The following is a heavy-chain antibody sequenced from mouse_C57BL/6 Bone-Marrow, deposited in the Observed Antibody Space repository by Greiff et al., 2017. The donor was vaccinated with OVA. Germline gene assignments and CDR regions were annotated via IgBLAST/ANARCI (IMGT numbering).Heavy chain of an antibody. D-gene: IGHD2-4*01. V-gene: IGHV1-54*01. CDR1: GYAFTSYL. J-gene: IGHJ2*01. CDR3: ARYDYDFDF. Sequence: VQLVESGAELVRPGTSVKVSCKASGYAFTSYLIAWVKQRPGQGLEWIGVINPGSGGTNYNEKFKGKATLTADTSSSTAYMQLSSLTSEDSVVYFCARYDYDFDFWGQGTTLTVSS. CDR2: INPGSGGT.